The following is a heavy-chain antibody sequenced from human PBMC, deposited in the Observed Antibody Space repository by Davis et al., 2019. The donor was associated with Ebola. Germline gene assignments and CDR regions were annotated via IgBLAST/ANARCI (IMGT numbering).Heavy chain of an antibody. D-gene: IGHD6-13*01. V-gene: IGHV5-10-1*01. J-gene: IGHJ4*02. CDR1: GYSFTSYW. CDR3: ARRTYGTRWYIFDY. CDR2: IDPSDSYT. Sequence: GGSLRLSCKGSGYSFTSYWISWVRQLPGKGLEWMGRIDPSDSYTNYSPSFQGHVTISADKSISTAYLQWSSLKASDTAMYYCARRTYGTRWYIFDYWGQGTLVTVSS.